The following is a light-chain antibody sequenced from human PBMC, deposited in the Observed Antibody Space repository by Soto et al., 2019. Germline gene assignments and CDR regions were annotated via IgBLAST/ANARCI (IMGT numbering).Light chain of an antibody. CDR1: SSNIGSHV. CDR2: TNN. V-gene: IGLV1-44*01. Sequence: QSVLTQPPSASGTPGQRVTISCSGSSSNIGSHVVNWYQQVPGTAPKLLIYTNNQRPSGVPDRFSDSKSGTSASLAISGLQSEDEADYYCAAWDGSLQSWVFGGGTQLIVL. J-gene: IGLJ7*01. CDR3: AAWDGSLQSWV.